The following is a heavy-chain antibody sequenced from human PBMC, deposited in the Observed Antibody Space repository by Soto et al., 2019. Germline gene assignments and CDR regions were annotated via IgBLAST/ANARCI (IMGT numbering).Heavy chain of an antibody. CDR3: ARQAGGDCSSTSCYTPWFDP. D-gene: IGHD2-2*02. V-gene: IGHV5-10-1*01. Sequence: HGESLKISCKGSGYSFTSYWISWVRQMPGKGLEWMGRIDPSDSYTNYSPSFQGHVTISADKSISTAYLQWSSLKASDTAMYYCARQAGGDCSSTSCYTPWFDPWGQGTLVTVSS. J-gene: IGHJ5*02. CDR2: IDPSDSYT. CDR1: GYSFTSYW.